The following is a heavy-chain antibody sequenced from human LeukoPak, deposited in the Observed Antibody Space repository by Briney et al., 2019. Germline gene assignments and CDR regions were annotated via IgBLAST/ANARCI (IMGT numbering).Heavy chain of an antibody. D-gene: IGHD1-26*01. CDR3: ARRGGSYYRHADHAFDM. CDR1: GYSISSGYY. Sequence: SETLSLTCTVSGYSISSGYYWGWIRQPPGKGLEWIGSIYHSGSTYYNPSLKSRVTISVDTSKNQFSLKLSSVTAADTAVYYCARRGGSYYRHADHAFDMWGQGTMVTVSS. CDR2: IYHSGST. V-gene: IGHV4-38-2*02. J-gene: IGHJ3*02.